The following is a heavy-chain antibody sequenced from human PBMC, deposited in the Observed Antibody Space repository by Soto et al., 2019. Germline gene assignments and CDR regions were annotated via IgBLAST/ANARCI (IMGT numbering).Heavy chain of an antibody. D-gene: IGHD6-6*01. CDR3: SRDLSSSSAY. V-gene: IGHV3-7*01. CDR2: MKEDGTLQ. CDR1: GFSVSNSW. J-gene: IGHJ4*02. Sequence: GGSLRLSCAVSGFSVSNSWMGWVRQAPGKGLEWVAAMKEDGTLQYYVDSVKGRFTISRDNAKNLLFLDMSSLRGQDTAIYYCSRDLSSSSAYWGQGTQVTVSS.